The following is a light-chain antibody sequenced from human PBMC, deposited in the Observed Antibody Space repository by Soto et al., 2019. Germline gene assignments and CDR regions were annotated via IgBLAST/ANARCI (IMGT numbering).Light chain of an antibody. CDR1: QSVSSN. Sequence: EIALTQSPGTLSVSPGGRATLSCRASQSVSSNLAWYQQKPGQAPSLLIYGASSRATGIPDRFSGSGFGTDFTLTISRLEPGDFAVYYCQHYDISLFAFGPGSKVDI. V-gene: IGKV3-20*01. CDR2: GAS. J-gene: IGKJ3*01. CDR3: QHYDISLFA.